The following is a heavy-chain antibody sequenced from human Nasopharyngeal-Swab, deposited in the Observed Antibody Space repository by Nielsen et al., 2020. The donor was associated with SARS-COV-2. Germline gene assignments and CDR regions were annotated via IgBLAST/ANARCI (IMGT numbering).Heavy chain of an antibody. CDR3: ARDRRGGDGFDY. V-gene: IGHV4-39*02. D-gene: IGHD2-21*02. CDR1: GGSISSSSYY. CDR2: IYYSGST. Sequence: SETLSLTCTVSGGSISSSSYYWGWIRQPPGKGLEWIGSIYYSGSTYYNPSLKSQVTISVDTSKNQFSLKLSSVTAADTAVYYCARDRRGGDGFDYWGQGTLVTVSS. J-gene: IGHJ4*02.